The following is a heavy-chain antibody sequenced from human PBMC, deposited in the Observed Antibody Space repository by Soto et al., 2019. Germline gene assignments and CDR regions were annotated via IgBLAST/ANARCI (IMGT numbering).Heavy chain of an antibody. CDR3: AAELGCRKLAVV. D-gene: IGHD7-27*01. CDR1: GDTFKNCV. Sequence: QVQVVQSGVEVRRPGSSVKVSCKASGDTFKNCVISWVRQAPGQGLEWMGGIIPLFGTTDFAQRFQGRLTITTNESTTTAYMALSMLTSEDTATYHFAAELGCRKLAVVWGQGTTVIV. CDR2: IIPLFGTT. V-gene: IGHV1-69*01. J-gene: IGHJ6*02.